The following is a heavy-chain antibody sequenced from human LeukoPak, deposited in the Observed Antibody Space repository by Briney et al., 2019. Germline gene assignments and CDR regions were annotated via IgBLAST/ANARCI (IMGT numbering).Heavy chain of an antibody. D-gene: IGHD6-19*01. J-gene: IGHJ4*02. CDR1: GFMFSSYA. CDR2: ISYDGSNK. Sequence: GRSLRLSCAASGFMFSSYAMYWVRQAPGKGLEWVAVISYDGSNKYYADSVKGRFTISRDNSKNTLYLQMNSLRAEDTAVYYCAKYWAGGWSGLGFDYWGQGTLVTVSS. CDR3: AKYWAGGWSGLGFDY. V-gene: IGHV3-30*04.